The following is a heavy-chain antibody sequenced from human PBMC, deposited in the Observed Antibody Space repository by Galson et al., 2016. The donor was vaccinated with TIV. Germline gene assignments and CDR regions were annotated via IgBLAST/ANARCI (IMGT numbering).Heavy chain of an antibody. CDR3: AKDHRDGYNYFYYFDS. CDR2: SSFDGGIE. J-gene: IGHJ4*02. CDR1: GFTFSDHG. V-gene: IGHV3-30*18. Sequence: LRLSCAASGFTFSDHGMHWVRQAPGKGLEWLSLSSFDGGIEYYADSVKGRFTISRDNSRNTLYLQMDRLRVDDTAIYYCAKDHRDGYNYFYYFDSWGQGTLVTVSS. D-gene: IGHD5-24*01.